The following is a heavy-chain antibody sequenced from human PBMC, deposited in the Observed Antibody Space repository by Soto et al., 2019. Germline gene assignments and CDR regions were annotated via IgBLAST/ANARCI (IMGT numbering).Heavy chain of an antibody. CDR1: GFTFISYA. J-gene: IGHJ4*02. CDR2: ISGSGGST. V-gene: IGHV3-23*01. Sequence: RGSLSLSSAASGFTFISYAMSFFRHAPVKGLEWVSAISGSGGSTYYADSVTGRFTISRDSSKNTLYLQMNGLRDEDTAVYHCAKNSLGSYYGSYVDHWGQGNLVTV. D-gene: IGHD3-10*01. CDR3: AKNSLGSYYGSYVDH.